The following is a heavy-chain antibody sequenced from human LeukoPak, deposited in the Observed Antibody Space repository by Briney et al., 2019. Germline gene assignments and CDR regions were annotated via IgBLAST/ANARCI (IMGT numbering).Heavy chain of an antibody. D-gene: IGHD3-3*01. V-gene: IGHV3-30*18. Sequence: GGALRLSCAASGFSFTKFAMHWIRQSPGKGLEWVATVLSDEDSQYYADSVKGRFSISRDTSTSTLDLQMNSLRPEDTAVYYCTKDGRFFGSYSDSWGQGTLVTVSS. CDR2: VLSDEDSQ. CDR1: GFSFTKFA. CDR3: TKDGRFFGSYSDS. J-gene: IGHJ4*02.